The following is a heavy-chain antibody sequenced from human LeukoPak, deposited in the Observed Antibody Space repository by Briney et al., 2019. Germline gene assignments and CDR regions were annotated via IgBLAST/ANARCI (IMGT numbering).Heavy chain of an antibody. J-gene: IGHJ4*02. D-gene: IGHD1-26*01. CDR1: GFTFSSFE. CDR2: ISSSGSTI. Sequence: GGSLRLSCAASGFTFSSFEMNWVRQAPGKGLEWVSYISSSGSTIYYADSVKGRFTISRDNAKNSLYLQMNSLRAEDTAIYYCARETPGATSGYFGYWGQGTLVTVSS. V-gene: IGHV3-48*03. CDR3: ARETPGATSGYFGY.